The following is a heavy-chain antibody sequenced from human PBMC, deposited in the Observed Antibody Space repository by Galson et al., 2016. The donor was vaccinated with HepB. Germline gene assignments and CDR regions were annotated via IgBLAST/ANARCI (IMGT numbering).Heavy chain of an antibody. CDR3: ATDRLWAFNI. D-gene: IGHD6-25*01. CDR1: GFSISTYS. J-gene: IGHJ3*02. CDR2: ISSRTI. V-gene: IGHV3-48*02. Sequence: SLRLSCAASGFSISTYSMNWVRQAPGKGLEWVSYISSRTIDYADSVKGRFTISRDSAKNSLYLQMNSLRDEDTAVYYCATDRLWAFNIWGQGTMVTVSS.